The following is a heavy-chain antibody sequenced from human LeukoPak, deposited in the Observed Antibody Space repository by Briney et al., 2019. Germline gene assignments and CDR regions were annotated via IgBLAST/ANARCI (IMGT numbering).Heavy chain of an antibody. Sequence: PGGSLRLSCAASGFTFSSYSMNWVRQAPGKGLVWVSRINSGGDSITYADSVKGRFTISRDNAKNTLYLQMNSLRAEDTAVYYCARVGEVVPAGIDYWGQGTLVTVSS. CDR1: GFTFSSYS. J-gene: IGHJ4*02. CDR2: INSGGDSI. CDR3: ARVGEVVPAGIDY. V-gene: IGHV3-74*03. D-gene: IGHD2-2*01.